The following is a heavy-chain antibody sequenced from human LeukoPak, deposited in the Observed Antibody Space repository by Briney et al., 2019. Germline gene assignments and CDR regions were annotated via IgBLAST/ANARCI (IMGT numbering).Heavy chain of an antibody. CDR2: IYNGGII. Sequence: SETLSLTCTVSGDSISRYYWSWIRQPAEKGLEWIGRIYNGGIITYNPSLKSRVTMSIDTSSNQFSLRLRFVTAADTAVYYCARDSGTTGEVKFDPWGQGTLVTVSS. J-gene: IGHJ5*02. CDR1: GDSISRYY. CDR3: ARDSGTTGEVKFDP. V-gene: IGHV4-4*07. D-gene: IGHD3-10*01.